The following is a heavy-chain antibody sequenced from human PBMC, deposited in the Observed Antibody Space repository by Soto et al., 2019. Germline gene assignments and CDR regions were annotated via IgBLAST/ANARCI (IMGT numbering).Heavy chain of an antibody. V-gene: IGHV3-33*01. D-gene: IGHD6-13*01. CDR1: GFTFSTYG. J-gene: IGHJ4*02. CDR2: IWYDGSNK. CDR3: ARDRLPTQYSSSWFNFDY. Sequence: PGGSLRLSCAASGFTFSTYGMHWVRQAPGKGLEWVAVIWYDGSNKYYADSVKGRFTISRDNSKNTLYLQMNSLRAEDTAVYYCARDRLPTQYSSSWFNFDYWGQGTLVTVSS.